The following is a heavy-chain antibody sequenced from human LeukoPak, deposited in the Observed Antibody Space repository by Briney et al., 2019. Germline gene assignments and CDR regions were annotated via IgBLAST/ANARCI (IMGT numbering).Heavy chain of an antibody. CDR1: GFTFSTYG. Sequence: PGGSLRLSCAASGFTFSTYGMHWVRQAPGKGLEWVAFTRYDGVNKYYADSVKGRFTISRDNGKNSLCLQMNSLRVDDTAVYYCAREFSYQVVTATLDFWGQGTLVTVSS. D-gene: IGHD2-15*01. CDR2: TRYDGVNK. V-gene: IGHV3-30*02. CDR3: AREFSYQVVTATLDF. J-gene: IGHJ4*02.